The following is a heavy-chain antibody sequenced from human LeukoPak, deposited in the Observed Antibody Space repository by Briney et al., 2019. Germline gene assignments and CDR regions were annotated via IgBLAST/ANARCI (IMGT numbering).Heavy chain of an antibody. CDR1: GYTFTDYY. V-gene: IGHV1-2*02. CDR3: ARSFDWLSSCMDV. D-gene: IGHD3-9*01. Sequence: GASVKVSCKASGYTFTDYYMHWVRQAPGQGFEWMGWINPNDGDTNYAQKFQGRVTMTRNTSISTAYMELSSLRSEDTAVYYCARSFDWLSSCMDVWGQGTTVTVSS. CDR2: INPNDGDT. J-gene: IGHJ6*02.